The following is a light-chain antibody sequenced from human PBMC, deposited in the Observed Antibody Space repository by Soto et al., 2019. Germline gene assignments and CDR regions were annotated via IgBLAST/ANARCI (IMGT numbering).Light chain of an antibody. CDR1: QSINNW. J-gene: IGKJ3*01. Sequence: DIQMTQSPSTLSASVGDRVTITCRASQSINNWLAWYQQKPGKVPKLLIYDASSLESGVPSRFSGSGSGTELTLTISSLQPDDFATYYCQQYNSYPLFAFGPGTRVDIK. CDR3: QQYNSYPLFA. CDR2: DAS. V-gene: IGKV1-5*01.